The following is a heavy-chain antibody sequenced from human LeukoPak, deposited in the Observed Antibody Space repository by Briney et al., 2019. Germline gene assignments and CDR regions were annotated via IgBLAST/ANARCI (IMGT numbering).Heavy chain of an antibody. D-gene: IGHD6-19*01. CDR1: GFTFSSYS. CDR2: ISSSSSYI. CDR3: ARKAGTGAFDI. V-gene: IGHV3-21*01. Sequence: GGSLRLSCAASGFTFSSYSMNWVRQAPGKGLEWVSSISSSSSYIYYADSVKGRFTISRDNAKNSLSLQMNSLRAEDTAVYYCARKAGTGAFDIWGQGTMVTVSS. J-gene: IGHJ3*02.